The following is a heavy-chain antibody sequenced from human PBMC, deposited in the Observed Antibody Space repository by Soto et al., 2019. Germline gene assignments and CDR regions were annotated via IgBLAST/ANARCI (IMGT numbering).Heavy chain of an antibody. J-gene: IGHJ4*02. D-gene: IGHD2-15*01. CDR3: ARDLAYCASGSCYAKWGS. CDR2: IYYSGT. V-gene: IGHV4-30-4*01. Sequence: LSLTCTVSGGTITSDDYHWTWIRQPPGKGLEWIGFIYYSGTYYNPSLRGRVTISVDTSKNEFSLKLSSVTAADTAVYYCARDLAYCASGSCYAKWGSWGQGTLVTVSS. CDR1: GGTITSDDYH.